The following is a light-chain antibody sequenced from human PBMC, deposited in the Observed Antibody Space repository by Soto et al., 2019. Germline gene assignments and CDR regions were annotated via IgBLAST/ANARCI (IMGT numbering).Light chain of an antibody. V-gene: IGLV2-8*01. CDR3: SSYAGSNNFVV. CDR2: EVS. CDR1: SSDVGGYNY. Sequence: QSALTQPPSASGSPGQSVTISCTGTSSDVGGYNYVSWYQQHPGKAPKLMIYEVSKRPSGVPDRFSGSKSGNTASLTVSGLQAEDGDDYYCSSYAGSNNFVVFGGGTKVTVL. J-gene: IGLJ2*01.